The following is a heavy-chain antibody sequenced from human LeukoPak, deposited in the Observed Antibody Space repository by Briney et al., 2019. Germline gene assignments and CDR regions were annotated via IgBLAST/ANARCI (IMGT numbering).Heavy chain of an antibody. Sequence: ASVKVSCKASGYTFTGYYMHWVRQAPGQGLEGMGWINPNGGGTKYAQKFQGRVTMTRDTSISTAYMELSRLRSDDTAVYYCAREERWLQLGYWGQGTLVTVSS. J-gene: IGHJ4*02. D-gene: IGHD5-24*01. CDR3: AREERWLQLGY. V-gene: IGHV1-2*02. CDR1: GYTFTGYY. CDR2: INPNGGGT.